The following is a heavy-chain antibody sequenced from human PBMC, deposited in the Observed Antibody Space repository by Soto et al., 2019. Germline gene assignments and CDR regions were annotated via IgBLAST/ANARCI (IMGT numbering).Heavy chain of an antibody. V-gene: IGHV3-9*01. J-gene: IGHJ3*01. CDR3: ARELSGNYFTFDL. Sequence: SLRLSCAASGFTFDNYAMHWVRQAPGKGLEWVSGISWNSNTIAYADSVKGRFTISRDNAKNSLYLQMNSLRAEDTAFYYCARELSGNYFTFDLWGQGTMVTVSS. D-gene: IGHD1-26*01. CDR2: ISWNSNTI. CDR1: GFTFDNYA.